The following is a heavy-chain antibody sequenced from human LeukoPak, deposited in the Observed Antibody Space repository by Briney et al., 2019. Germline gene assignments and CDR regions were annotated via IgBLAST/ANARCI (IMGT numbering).Heavy chain of an antibody. Sequence: SVKVSCKVSGYTLTELSMHWVRQAPGKGLEWMGGFDPEDGETIYAQKFQGRVTMTEDTSTDTAYMELSSLRSEDTAVYYCATVVPAADAWYFDYWGQGTLVTVSS. J-gene: IGHJ4*02. CDR2: FDPEDGET. CDR1: GYTLTELS. CDR3: ATVVPAADAWYFDY. V-gene: IGHV1-24*01. D-gene: IGHD2-2*01.